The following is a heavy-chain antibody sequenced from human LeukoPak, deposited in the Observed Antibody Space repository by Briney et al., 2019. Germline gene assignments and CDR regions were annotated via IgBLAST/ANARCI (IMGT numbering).Heavy chain of an antibody. V-gene: IGHV3-7*03. J-gene: IGHJ4*02. CDR2: IKQDGNEK. Sequence: GGSLRLSCAASGFTFSSYAMSWVRQAPGKGLEWVANIKQDGNEKYYVESVKGRFTISRDNAKNSLYLQMNSLRAEDTAVYYCARRYFDYWGQGTLVTVSS. CDR1: GFTFSSYA. CDR3: ARRYFDY.